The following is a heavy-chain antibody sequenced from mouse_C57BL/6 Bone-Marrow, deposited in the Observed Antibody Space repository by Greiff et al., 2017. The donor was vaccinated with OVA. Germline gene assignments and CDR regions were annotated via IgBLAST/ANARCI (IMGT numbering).Heavy chain of an antibody. CDR1: GYAFTNYL. CDR3: ARGGMVSPFAY. CDR2: INPGSGGT. D-gene: IGHD2-3*01. Sequence: VQLQQSGAELVRPGTSVKVSCKASGYAFTNYLIEWVKQRPGQGLEWIGVINPGSGGTNYNEKFKGKATLTAYKSSSTAYMQLSSLTSEDSAVYFCARGGMVSPFAYWGQGTLVTVSA. V-gene: IGHV1-54*01. J-gene: IGHJ3*01.